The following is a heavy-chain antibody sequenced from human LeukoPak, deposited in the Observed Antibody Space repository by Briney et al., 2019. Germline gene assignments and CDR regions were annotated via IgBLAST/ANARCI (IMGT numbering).Heavy chain of an antibody. V-gene: IGHV3-43*02. CDR1: GFTFADYA. Sequence: RGSLRLSCAVSGFTFADYAMHWVRQAPGKGLEWVSLISGDGATTYYADSVKGRFTISRDNSKNSLYLQMNSLRTEDTALYYCAKTPPSYGRWGQGTLVTVSS. D-gene: IGHD1-14*01. J-gene: IGHJ4*02. CDR3: AKTPPSYGR. CDR2: ISGDGATT.